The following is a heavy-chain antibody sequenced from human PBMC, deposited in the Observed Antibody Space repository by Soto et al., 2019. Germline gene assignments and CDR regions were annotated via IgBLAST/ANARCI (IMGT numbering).Heavy chain of an antibody. CDR3: AVTVGIPYYHGMDG. J-gene: IGHJ6*02. V-gene: IGHV1-69*01. D-gene: IGHD4-4*01. CDR1: GGTLRSHA. CDR2: IIPIFRSP. Sequence: QVQLVQSGAEVKKPGSSVRVSCKASGGTLRSHAINWVRQAPGQGLEWLGGIIPIFRSPNYAQKFQGRVTISADESSITAYMELSSLRSEDTAVYYCAVTVGIPYYHGMDGWGQGTTVTVSS.